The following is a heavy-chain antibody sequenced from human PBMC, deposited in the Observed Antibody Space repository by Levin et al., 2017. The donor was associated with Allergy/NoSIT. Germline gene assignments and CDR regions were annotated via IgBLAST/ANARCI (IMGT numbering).Heavy chain of an antibody. CDR2: ISSSSSYI. CDR1: GFTFSSYS. J-gene: IGHJ6*02. D-gene: IGHD1-14*01. Sequence: GGSLRLSCAASGFTFSSYSMNWVRQAPGKGLEWVSSISSSSSYIYYADSVKGRFTISRDNAKNSLYLQMNSLRAEDTAVYYCARSEVDLYGMDGWGQGTTVTVSS. V-gene: IGHV3-21*01. CDR3: ARSEVDLYGMDG.